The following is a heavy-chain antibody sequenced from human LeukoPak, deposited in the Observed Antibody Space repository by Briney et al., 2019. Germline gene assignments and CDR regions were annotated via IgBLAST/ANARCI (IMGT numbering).Heavy chain of an antibody. CDR2: ISGSGGST. V-gene: IGHV3-23*01. Sequence: GGSLRLSCAASGFTFSSYAMSWVRQAPGKGLEWVSAISGSGGSTYYADSVKGQFTISRDNSKNTLYLQMNSLRAEDMAVYYCASDTAMVIYYYYYMDVWGKGTTVTVSS. CDR3: ASDTAMVIYYYYYMDV. J-gene: IGHJ6*03. D-gene: IGHD5-18*01. CDR1: GFTFSSYA.